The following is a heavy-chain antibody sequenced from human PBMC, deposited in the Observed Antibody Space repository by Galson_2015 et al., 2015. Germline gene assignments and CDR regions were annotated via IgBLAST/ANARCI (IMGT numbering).Heavy chain of an antibody. V-gene: IGHV3-23*01. Sequence: SLRLSCAGSGFTFSSYGMHWVRQAPGKGLEWVSAISGSGGSTYYADSVKGRFTISRDNSKNTLYLQMNSLRAEDTAVYYCAKNRGQKIAAAGDWGQGTLVTVSS. J-gene: IGHJ4*02. CDR3: AKNRGQKIAAAGD. CDR2: ISGSGGST. D-gene: IGHD6-13*01. CDR1: GFTFSSYG.